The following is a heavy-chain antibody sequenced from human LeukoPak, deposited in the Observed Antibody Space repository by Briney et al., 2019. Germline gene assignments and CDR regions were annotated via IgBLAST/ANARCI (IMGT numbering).Heavy chain of an antibody. J-gene: IGHJ2*01. CDR2: ISSTGYTI. CDR1: GFTFSERY. CDR3: ARVSNLHDSSGHYLTWYFDL. Sequence: GGSLRLSCAASGFTFSERYMSWIRQAPGKGLEWISDISSTGYTINYADSVKGRFTIFKDNAQSSLHLQMNSLRAEDTAVYYCARVSNLHDSSGHYLTWYFDLWGRGTLVTVSS. V-gene: IGHV3-11*04. D-gene: IGHD3-22*01.